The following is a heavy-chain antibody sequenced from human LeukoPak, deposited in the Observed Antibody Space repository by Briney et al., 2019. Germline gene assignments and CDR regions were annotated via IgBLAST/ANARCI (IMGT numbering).Heavy chain of an antibody. CDR2: INHSGST. CDR3: ARDLVSSGLVVVRAFDI. D-gene: IGHD3-22*01. CDR1: GGSFSGYY. Sequence: PSETLSLTCAVYGGSFSGYYWSWIRQPPGKGLEWIGEINHSGSTNYNPSLKSRVTISVDTSKNQFSLKLSSVTAADTAVYYCARDLVSSGLVVVRAFDIWGQGTMVTVSS. J-gene: IGHJ3*02. V-gene: IGHV4-34*01.